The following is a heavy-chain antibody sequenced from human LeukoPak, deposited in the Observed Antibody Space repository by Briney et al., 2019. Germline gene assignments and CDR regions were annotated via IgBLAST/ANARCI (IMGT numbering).Heavy chain of an antibody. J-gene: IGHJ4*02. Sequence: APVKVSCKASGYTFTGYYMHWVRQAPGQGLEWMGWINPNSGGTNYAQKFQGRVTMTRDTSISTAYMELSRLRSDDTAVYYCAISFWSGYYGYYFDYWGQGTLVTVSS. CDR3: AISFWSGYYGYYFDY. D-gene: IGHD3-3*01. CDR2: INPNSGGT. CDR1: GYTFTGYY. V-gene: IGHV1-2*02.